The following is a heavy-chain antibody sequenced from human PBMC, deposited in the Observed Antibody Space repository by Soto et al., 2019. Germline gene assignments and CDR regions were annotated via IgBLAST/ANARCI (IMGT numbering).Heavy chain of an antibody. CDR2: MNPNSGNT. CDR3: AGSFRLPLHRIMIFRVVTLDV. Sequence: ASVKVSCKASGYTFTSYDINWVRQATGQGLEWMGWMNPNSGNTGYAQKFQGRVTMTRNTSISTAYMELSSLRSEDTAVYYCAGSFRLPLHRIMIFRVVTLDVWGKGTTVTVSS. V-gene: IGHV1-8*01. CDR1: GYTFTSYD. D-gene: IGHD3-3*01. J-gene: IGHJ6*03.